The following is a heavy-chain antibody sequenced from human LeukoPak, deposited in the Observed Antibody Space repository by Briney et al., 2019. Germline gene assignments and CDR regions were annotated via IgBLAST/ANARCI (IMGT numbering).Heavy chain of an antibody. CDR2: IYYSRST. J-gene: IGHJ4*02. CDR1: GGSISSYY. D-gene: IGHD3-3*01. Sequence: PSETLSLTCTVSGGSISSYYWSWVRQPPGKGLELVGHIYYSRSTHHIPSLKSRVTIAVDTSKNQFSLKLSSVTAADTAVYYCARGPDFWGDKTIDYWGQGTLVTVSS. V-gene: IGHV4-59*01. CDR3: ARGPDFWGDKTIDY.